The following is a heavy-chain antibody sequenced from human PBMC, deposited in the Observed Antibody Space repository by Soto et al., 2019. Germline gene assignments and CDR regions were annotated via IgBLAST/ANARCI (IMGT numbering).Heavy chain of an antibody. CDR1: GFIFSNAW. Sequence: TGGSLRLSCAASGFIFSNAWMSWVRQAPGKGLEWVGRIKTKTDGETTDYAAPVKGRFTISRDDSKNTLSLQMNSLKTEDTAVYYCTTDINYWGQGTLVTVSS. CDR3: TTDINY. D-gene: IGHD1-20*01. CDR2: IKTKTDGETT. J-gene: IGHJ4*02. V-gene: IGHV3-15*01.